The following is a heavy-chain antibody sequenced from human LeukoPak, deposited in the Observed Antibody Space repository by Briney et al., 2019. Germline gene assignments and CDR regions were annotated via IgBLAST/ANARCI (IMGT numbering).Heavy chain of an antibody. Sequence: GGSLRLSCAASGFTFSSYSMNWVRQAPGKGLEWVSSISSSGTYIYYADSVKGRFTISRDNAKNSLYLQMNSLRADDTAVYYCARGSGTYLGYFDYWGQGTLVTVSS. CDR2: ISSSGTYI. CDR1: GFTFSSYS. V-gene: IGHV3-21*01. J-gene: IGHJ4*02. CDR3: ARGSGTYLGYFDY. D-gene: IGHD1-26*01.